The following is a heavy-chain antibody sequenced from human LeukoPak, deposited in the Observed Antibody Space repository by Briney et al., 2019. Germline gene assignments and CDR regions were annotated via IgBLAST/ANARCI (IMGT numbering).Heavy chain of an antibody. CDR1: GDSISSSNSY. CDR2: LYYSGSS. CDR3: VIMAGY. V-gene: IGHV4-39*01. D-gene: IGHD3-10*01. J-gene: IGHJ4*02. Sequence: SETLSLTCTVSGDSISSSNSYRGWLRQPPGKGLEGIGSLYYSGSSYYNPSLKSRVTISADTSKNQFSLKLTSVTAADPAVYYCVIMAGYWGQGTLVTVSS.